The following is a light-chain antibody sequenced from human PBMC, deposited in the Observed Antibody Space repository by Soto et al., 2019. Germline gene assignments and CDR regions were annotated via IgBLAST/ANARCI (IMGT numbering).Light chain of an antibody. Sequence: QSALTQPRSVSESPGQSVTISCSGSSSDVGAYKYVSWYQQHPGKAPKLMIYDVSQRPSGVPDRVSGSKSGSTASLTISGLQGDDEADSCCCSYAGSFTWVFGGGTKLTVL. J-gene: IGLJ3*02. V-gene: IGLV2-11*01. CDR1: SSDVGAYKY. CDR2: DVS. CDR3: CSYAGSFTWV.